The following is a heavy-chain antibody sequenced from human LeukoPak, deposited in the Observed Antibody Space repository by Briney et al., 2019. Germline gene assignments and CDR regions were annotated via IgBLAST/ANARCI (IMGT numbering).Heavy chain of an antibody. Sequence: GGSLRLSCAASGFTFSSYSMKWVRQAPGKGLEWVSSISSSSSYIYYADSVKGRFTISRDNAKNSLYLQMNSLRAEDTAVYYCARENTIAFWFDPWGQGTLVTVSS. CDR1: GFTFSSYS. D-gene: IGHD3-3*01. V-gene: IGHV3-21*01. CDR2: ISSSSSYI. CDR3: ARENTIAFWFDP. J-gene: IGHJ5*02.